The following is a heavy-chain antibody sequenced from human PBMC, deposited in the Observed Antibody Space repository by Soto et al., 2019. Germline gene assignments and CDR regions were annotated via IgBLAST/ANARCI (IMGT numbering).Heavy chain of an antibody. V-gene: IGHV4-31*03. D-gene: IGHD6-6*01. Sequence: SETLYLTCTVSGGSISSGGYYWSWIRQHPGKGLEWIGYIYYSGSTYYNPSLKSRVTISVDTSKNQFSLNLSSVTAADTAVYYCAISIAARNYYYGMDVWGQGTTVTVSS. CDR3: AISIAARNYYYGMDV. J-gene: IGHJ6*02. CDR2: IYYSGST. CDR1: GGSISSGGYY.